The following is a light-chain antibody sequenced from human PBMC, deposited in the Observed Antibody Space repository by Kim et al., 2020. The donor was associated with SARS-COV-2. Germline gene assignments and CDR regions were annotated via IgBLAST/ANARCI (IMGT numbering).Light chain of an antibody. J-gene: IGKJ1*01. V-gene: IGKV1-5*01. CDR3: QQYNSWWT. CDR1: QSISSW. CDR2: DAS. Sequence: GDRVTITCRASQSISSWLAWYQQKPGKAPKLLIYDASSLESGVTSRFSGSGSGTEFTLTISSLQPDDFATYYCQQYNSWWTFGQGTKVDIK.